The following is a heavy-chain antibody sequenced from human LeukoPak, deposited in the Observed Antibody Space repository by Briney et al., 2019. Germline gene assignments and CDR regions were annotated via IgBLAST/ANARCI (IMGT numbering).Heavy chain of an antibody. J-gene: IGHJ5*02. CDR1: GGSFSGYY. D-gene: IGHD3-9*01. Sequence: SETLSLTCAVYGGSFSGYYWSWIRQPPGKGLEWIGEINHSGSTNYNPSLKSRVTISVDTSKNQFSLKLSSVTAADTAVYYCVRKEDGILTGYYRWVGGSRSGWFDPWGQGTLVTVSS. CDR3: VRKEDGILTGYYRWVGGSRSGWFDP. V-gene: IGHV4-34*01. CDR2: INHSGST.